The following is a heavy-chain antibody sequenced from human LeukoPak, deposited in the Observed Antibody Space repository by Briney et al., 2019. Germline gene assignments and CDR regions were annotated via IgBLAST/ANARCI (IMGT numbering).Heavy chain of an antibody. CDR1: GFTFSSYA. Sequence: GGSLRLSCAASGFTFSSYAMSWVRQAPGKGLEGVSAISGSCGSTHYADSVKGRFTISRDNSKNTLYLKMNSLRAEDTAVSYCATQNPRITIFGVVTPYFDYWGQGTLVTVSS. V-gene: IGHV3-23*01. D-gene: IGHD3-3*01. CDR2: ISGSCGST. CDR3: ATQNPRITIFGVVTPYFDY. J-gene: IGHJ4*02.